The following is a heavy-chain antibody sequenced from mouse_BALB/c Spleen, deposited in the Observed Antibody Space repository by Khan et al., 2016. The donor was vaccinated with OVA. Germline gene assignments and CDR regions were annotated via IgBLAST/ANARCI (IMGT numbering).Heavy chain of an antibody. CDR2: ISSGGDYT. D-gene: IGHD4-1*01. CDR3: ASHLTGSFAY. J-gene: IGHJ3*01. V-gene: IGHV5-6*01. CDR1: GFTFSSYS. Sequence: EAELVESGGDLVKPGGSLKFSCAASGFTFSSYSMSWVRQTPDKRLEWVATISSGGDYTYYSDNVKGRFTISRDNAKNTLYLQMSSLKSEDTAMYYCASHLTGSFAYWGQGTLVTVSA.